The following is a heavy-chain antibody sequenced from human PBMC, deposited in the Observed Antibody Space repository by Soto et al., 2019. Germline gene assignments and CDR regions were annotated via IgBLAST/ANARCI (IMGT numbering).Heavy chain of an antibody. V-gene: IGHV1-18*01. D-gene: IGHD3-22*01. CDR3: ARDSPSSGYYYGNAEYFQH. J-gene: IGHJ1*01. CDR1: GYTFTSYG. Sequence: VSVKVSCKASGYTFTSYGISWVRHAPGKGLEWMGWISAYNGNTNYAQKLQGRVTMTTDTSTSTAYMELRSLRSDDTAVYYCARDSPSSGYYYGNAEYFQHWGQGTLVTVSS. CDR2: ISAYNGNT.